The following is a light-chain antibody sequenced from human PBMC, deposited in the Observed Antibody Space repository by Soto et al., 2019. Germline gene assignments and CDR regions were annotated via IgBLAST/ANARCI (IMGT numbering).Light chain of an antibody. Sequence: DIQVRQSSSALSASVEDRDTMTGRASQSISTWLAWYQQKPGKAPKFLIYDASYLESGVPTRFSVSGSGTEFTLTTSSLQPDDFATYFGQQYNSHSTFCQGTKVDIK. V-gene: IGKV1-5*01. CDR2: DAS. CDR1: QSISTW. J-gene: IGKJ1*01. CDR3: QQYNSHST.